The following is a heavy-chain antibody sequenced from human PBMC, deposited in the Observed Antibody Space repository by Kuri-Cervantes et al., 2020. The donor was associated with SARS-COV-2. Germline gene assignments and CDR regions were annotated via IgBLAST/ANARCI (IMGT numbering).Heavy chain of an antibody. CDR2: ISAYSGNT. Sequence: ASVKVSCKASGYTFTIYGISWVRQAPGQGLEWMGWISAYSGNTNYAQNLQGRVTMTTDTSTSTAYMELRSLRSDDTAVYYCARVYGDYYDSSGYSVGNAFDIWGQGTTVTVSS. J-gene: IGHJ3*02. V-gene: IGHV1-18*04. CDR3: ARVYGDYYDSSGYSVGNAFDI. CDR1: GYTFTIYG. D-gene: IGHD3-22*01.